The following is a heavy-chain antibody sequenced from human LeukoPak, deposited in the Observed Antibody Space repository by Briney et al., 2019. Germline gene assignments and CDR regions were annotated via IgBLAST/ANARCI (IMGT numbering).Heavy chain of an antibody. CDR3: AKDKARGWYSPHAFDI. J-gene: IGHJ3*02. CDR1: GFTFDDYA. CDR2: ISWNSGSI. D-gene: IGHD6-19*01. V-gene: IGHV3-9*01. Sequence: GGSLRLSCAASGFTFDDYAMHWVRQAPGKGLEWVSGISWNSGSIGYADSVKGRFTISRDNAKNSLYLQMNSLRAEDRALYYCAKDKARGWYSPHAFDIWGQGTMVTVSS.